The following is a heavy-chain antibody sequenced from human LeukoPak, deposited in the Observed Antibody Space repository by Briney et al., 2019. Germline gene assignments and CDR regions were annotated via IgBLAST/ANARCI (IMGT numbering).Heavy chain of an antibody. CDR3: ARDQGPYYYDSSGSGFDP. V-gene: IGHV1-69*05. J-gene: IGHJ5*02. CDR1: GGTFSSYA. CDR2: VIPIFGTA. D-gene: IGHD3-22*01. Sequence: SVKVSCKASGGTFSSYAISWVRQAPGQGLEWMGGVIPIFGTANYAQKLQGRVTMTTDTSTSTAYMELRSLRSDDTAVYYCARDQGPYYYDSSGSGFDPWGQGTLVTVSS.